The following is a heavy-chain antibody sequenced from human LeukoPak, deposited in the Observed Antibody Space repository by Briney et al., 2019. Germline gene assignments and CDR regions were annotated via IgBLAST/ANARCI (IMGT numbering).Heavy chain of an antibody. Sequence: GGSLRLSCAASGFTFNNNGMHWVRQAPGKGLEWVAFIRYDGSIEYYADSVKGRFTISRDNSKNTLYLQMNSLRAEDTAVYYCARARSSYGYGDAFDIWGQGTMVTVSS. CDR3: ARARSSYGYGDAFDI. CDR1: GFTFNNNG. J-gene: IGHJ3*02. CDR2: IRYDGSIE. V-gene: IGHV3-30*02. D-gene: IGHD5-18*01.